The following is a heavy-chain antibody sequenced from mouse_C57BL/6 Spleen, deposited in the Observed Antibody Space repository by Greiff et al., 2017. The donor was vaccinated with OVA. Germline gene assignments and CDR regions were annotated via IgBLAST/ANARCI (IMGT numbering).Heavy chain of an antibody. J-gene: IGHJ2*01. Sequence: VQLQESGAELVRPGTSVKVSCKASGYAYTNYLIEWVKQRPGQGLEWIGVINPGSGGTNYNEKFKGKATLTADKSSSTAYMQLSSLTSEDSAVYFCARWGDGYYGGYWGQGTTLTVSS. CDR2: INPGSGGT. D-gene: IGHD2-3*01. CDR1: GYAYTNYL. V-gene: IGHV1-54*01. CDR3: ARWGDGYYGGY.